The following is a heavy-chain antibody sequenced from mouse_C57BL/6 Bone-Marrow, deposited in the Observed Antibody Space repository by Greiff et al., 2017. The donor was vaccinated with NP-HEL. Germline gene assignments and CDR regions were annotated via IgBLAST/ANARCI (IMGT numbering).Heavy chain of an antibody. CDR3: AREGDYSNYFAD. J-gene: IGHJ3*01. Sequence: EVMLVESGGGLVQPGGSLKLSCAASGFTFSDYYMYWVRQTPEKRLAWVAYISNGGGSTYYPDTVKGRFTISRDNAKNTLYLQMCRLKSEDTAMYYCAREGDYSNYFADWGQGTLVTVSA. CDR2: ISNGGGST. D-gene: IGHD2-5*01. CDR1: GFTFSDYY. V-gene: IGHV5-12*01.